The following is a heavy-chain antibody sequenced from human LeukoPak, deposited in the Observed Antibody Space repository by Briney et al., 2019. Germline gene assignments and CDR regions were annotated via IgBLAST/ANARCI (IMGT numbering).Heavy chain of an antibody. CDR3: ARGGWYVDY. J-gene: IGHJ4*02. CDR1: GFTFSSYA. V-gene: IGHV3-48*02. CDR2: ISSSSSTI. Sequence: PGGSLRLSCAASGFTFSSYAIDWVRQAPGKGLERVSHISSSSSTIYYADSVKGRFTISRDNGKNSLYLQMNSLRDEDTAVYYCARGGWYVDYWGQGTLVTVSS. D-gene: IGHD6-19*01.